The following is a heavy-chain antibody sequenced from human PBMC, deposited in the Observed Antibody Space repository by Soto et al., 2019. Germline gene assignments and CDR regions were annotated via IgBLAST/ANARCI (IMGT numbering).Heavy chain of an antibody. CDR2: IYPGDSAT. V-gene: IGHV5-51*01. Sequence: GESLKISCKGSGYGFISYWISWVRQRPGKGLEWMGMIYPGDSATKYSPSFQGQVTISVDKSINTAYLQWSSLKASDSAMYYCAKVIAASGTGFDYWGQGTLVTVSS. CDR1: GYGFISYW. D-gene: IGHD6-6*01. CDR3: AKVIAASGTGFDY. J-gene: IGHJ4*02.